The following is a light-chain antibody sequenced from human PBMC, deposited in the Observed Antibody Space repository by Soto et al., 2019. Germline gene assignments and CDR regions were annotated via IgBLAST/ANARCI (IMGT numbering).Light chain of an antibody. CDR1: SSDVGAYNY. Sequence: QSALTQPRSVSGSPGQSVTISCTGTSSDVGAYNYVSWYQQHPGKAPKLMTYDVSKRPSGVPDRFSGSKSGNTASLTISGIQAEDEDDYYCCSYADNYSYVFGTG. J-gene: IGLJ1*01. CDR3: CSYADNYSYV. CDR2: DVS. V-gene: IGLV2-11*01.